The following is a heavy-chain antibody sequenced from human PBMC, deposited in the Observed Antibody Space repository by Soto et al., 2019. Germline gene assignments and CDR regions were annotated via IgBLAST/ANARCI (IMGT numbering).Heavy chain of an antibody. V-gene: IGHV3-74*01. J-gene: IGHJ6*02. CDR2: INSDGSSA. D-gene: IGHD5-12*01. Sequence: GGALRLSCAASGFTFSEYYMRWIRQAPGKGLEWVSYINSDGSSAYYADSVEGRFTISRDNAKSTLYLQMNSLRAEDTAVHFCLRYSCYETTYYRLDVSGQGTTVTGSS. CDR1: GFTFSEYY. CDR3: LRYSCYETTYYRLDV.